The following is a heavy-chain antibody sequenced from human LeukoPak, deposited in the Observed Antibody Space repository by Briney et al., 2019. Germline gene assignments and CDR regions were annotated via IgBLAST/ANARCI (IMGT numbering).Heavy chain of an antibody. D-gene: IGHD3-3*01. CDR1: GFTFSSYS. Sequence: PGGSLRLSCAASGFTFSSYSMNWVRQAPGKGLEWVSAISGSGDSTYYADSVKGRFTISRDNSKNTLYLQMNSLRAEDTAVYYCAKRTHVLQFSVYYYSMDVWGQGTTVTVSS. V-gene: IGHV3-23*01. CDR2: ISGSGDST. J-gene: IGHJ6*02. CDR3: AKRTHVLQFSVYYYSMDV.